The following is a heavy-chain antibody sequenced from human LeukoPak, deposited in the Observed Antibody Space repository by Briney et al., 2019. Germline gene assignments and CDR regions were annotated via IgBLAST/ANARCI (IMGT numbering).Heavy chain of an antibody. CDR1: GFTFGSYS. D-gene: IGHD1-26*01. Sequence: PGGSLRLSCAASGFTFGSYSMNWVRQAPGKGLEWVSSISSSSSYIYYTDSVKGRFTISRDNAKNSLYLQMNSLRAEDTAVYYCARDNPFSYSGSYRGGVYFDYWGQGTLVTVSS. V-gene: IGHV3-21*01. CDR3: ARDNPFSYSGSYRGGVYFDY. J-gene: IGHJ4*02. CDR2: ISSSSSYI.